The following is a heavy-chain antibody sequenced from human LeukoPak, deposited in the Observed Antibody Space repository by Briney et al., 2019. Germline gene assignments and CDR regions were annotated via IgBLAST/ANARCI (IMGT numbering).Heavy chain of an antibody. J-gene: IGHJ4*02. Sequence: SETLSLTCTVSGGSLSTYYWSWIRQPPGKGLEWIGYIYTSGSTNYNAPLKSRVTISVDTSKNQYSLRLSSVTAADPAVYYCARHGQRTGMDYYFDYWGQGTLVTVSS. CDR2: IYTSGST. V-gene: IGHV4-4*09. CDR3: ARHGQRTGMDYYFDY. CDR1: GGSLSTYY. D-gene: IGHD1-14*01.